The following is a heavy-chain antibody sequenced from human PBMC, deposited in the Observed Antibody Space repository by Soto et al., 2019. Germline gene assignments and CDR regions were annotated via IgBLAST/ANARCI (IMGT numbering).Heavy chain of an antibody. D-gene: IGHD6-13*01. Sequence: VQLLESGGGLVQPGGSLRLSCAASGFTFSSYAMSWVRQAPGKGLEWVAVIWYDGSNKYYADSVKGRFTISRDNSKNTLYLQMNSLRAEDTAVYYCARDGPYIAAPYYFDYWGQGTLVTVSS. J-gene: IGHJ4*02. CDR1: GFTFSSYA. CDR2: IWYDGSNK. CDR3: ARDGPYIAAPYYFDY. V-gene: IGHV3-33*08.